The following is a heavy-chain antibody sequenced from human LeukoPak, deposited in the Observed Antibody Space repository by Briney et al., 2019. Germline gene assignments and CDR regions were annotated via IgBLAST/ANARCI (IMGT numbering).Heavy chain of an antibody. CDR1: GYSFTNNW. Sequence: GESLKISCKGSGYSFTNNWIGWVRQMPGKGLEWMGIIYPGDSGTRYSPSFQGQVTISADKSISTAYLQWSSLKASDTAMHYCARRDLGTSPFDYWGQGTLVTVSS. CDR2: IYPGDSGT. D-gene: IGHD1-14*01. J-gene: IGHJ4*02. V-gene: IGHV5-51*01. CDR3: ARRDLGTSPFDY.